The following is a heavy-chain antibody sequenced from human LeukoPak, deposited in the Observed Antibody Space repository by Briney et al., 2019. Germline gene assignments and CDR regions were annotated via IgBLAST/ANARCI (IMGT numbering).Heavy chain of an antibody. CDR2: INPNSGGT. V-gene: IGHV1-2*02. CDR3: ASLRGRYCSSTSCPE. Sequence: ASVKVSCKASGYTFTGYYMHWVRQAPGQGLEWMGWINPNSGGTNYAQKFQGGVTMTRDTSISTAYMELSRLRSDDTAAYYCASLRGRYCSSTSCPEWGQGTLVTVSS. D-gene: IGHD2-2*01. CDR1: GYTFTGYY. J-gene: IGHJ4*02.